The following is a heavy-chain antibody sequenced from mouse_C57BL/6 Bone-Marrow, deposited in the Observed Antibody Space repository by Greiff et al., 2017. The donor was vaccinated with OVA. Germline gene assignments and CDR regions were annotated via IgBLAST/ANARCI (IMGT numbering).Heavy chain of an antibody. V-gene: IGHV1-22*01. CDR3: ARGRAYGSSPHW. D-gene: IGHD1-1*01. J-gene: IGHJ2*01. CDR2: INPNNGGT. Sequence: EVQGVESGPELVKPGASVKMSCKASGYTFTDYNMHWVKQSHGKSLEWIGYINPNNGGTSYNQKFKGKATLTVNKSSSTAYMELRSLTSEDSAVYYCARGRAYGSSPHWWGQGTTLTVSS. CDR1: GYTFTDYN.